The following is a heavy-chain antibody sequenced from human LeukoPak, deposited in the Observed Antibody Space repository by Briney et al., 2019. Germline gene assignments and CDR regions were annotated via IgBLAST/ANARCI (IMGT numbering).Heavy chain of an antibody. J-gene: IGHJ4*02. CDR2: ISGSGGST. Sequence: GGSLRLSCAASGFTFSSYAMSWVRQAPGKGLEWVSAISGSGGSTYYADSVKGRFTISRDNSKNTLYLQMNSLRAEDTAVYYCAALLLFGELYLPFDYWGQGTLVTVSS. CDR1: GFTFSSYA. D-gene: IGHD3-10*01. CDR3: AALLLFGELYLPFDY. V-gene: IGHV3-23*01.